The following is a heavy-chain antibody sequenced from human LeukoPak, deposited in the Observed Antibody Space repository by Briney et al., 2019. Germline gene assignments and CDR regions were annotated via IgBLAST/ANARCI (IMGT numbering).Heavy chain of an antibody. J-gene: IGHJ4*02. Sequence: ASMKVSCKASGYTFTGYYMHWVRQAPGQGLEWMGRINPNSGGTNYAQKFQGRVTMTRDTSISTAYMELSRLRSDDTAVYYCATWAGCSGGSCYSRTDYWGQGTLVTVSS. CDR1: GYTFTGYY. D-gene: IGHD2-15*01. CDR2: INPNSGGT. V-gene: IGHV1-2*06. CDR3: ATWAGCSGGSCYSRTDY.